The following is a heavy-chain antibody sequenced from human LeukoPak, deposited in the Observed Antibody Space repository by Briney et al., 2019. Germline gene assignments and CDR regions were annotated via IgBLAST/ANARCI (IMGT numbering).Heavy chain of an antibody. D-gene: IGHD5-12*01. V-gene: IGHV3-23*01. CDR3: AKGRVATPSRDFQH. J-gene: IGHJ1*01. CDR2: ISGSGGST. Sequence: GGSLRLSCAASGFTFSSYAMSWVRHAARKRLECVSAISGSGGSTYYADSVKGRFTISRDNPKNTLYLQMNSLRAEDTAVYYCAKGRVATPSRDFQHWGQGTLVTVSS. CDR1: GFTFSSYA.